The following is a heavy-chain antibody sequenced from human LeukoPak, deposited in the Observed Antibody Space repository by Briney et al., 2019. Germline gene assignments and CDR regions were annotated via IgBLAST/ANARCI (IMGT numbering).Heavy chain of an antibody. CDR2: IIPIFGTA. J-gene: IGHJ4*02. CDR1: GGTFSSYA. CDR3: ARGRIVGATPDY. V-gene: IGHV1-69*13. D-gene: IGHD1-26*01. Sequence: SVKVSCKASGGTFSSYAISWLRQAPGQGLEWMGGIIPIFGTANYAQKFQGRVTITADESTSTAYMELSSLRSEDTAVYYCARGRIVGATPDYWGQGTLVTVSS.